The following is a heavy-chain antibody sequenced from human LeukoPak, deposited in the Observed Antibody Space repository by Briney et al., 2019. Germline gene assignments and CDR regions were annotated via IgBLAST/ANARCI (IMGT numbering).Heavy chain of an antibody. D-gene: IGHD1-1*01. J-gene: IGHJ4*02. V-gene: IGHV1-18*01. CDR2: ISHYT. Sequence: ASVKVSCKASGYNFRNHGITWVRQAPGQGLEWMGWISHYTNYPQKFQGRVTMTTDTSTGTAYMELRSLRSDDTAMYYCVRMRVPSDDVDFDYWGQGILVTVSS. CDR1: GYNFRNHG. CDR3: VRMRVPSDDVDFDY.